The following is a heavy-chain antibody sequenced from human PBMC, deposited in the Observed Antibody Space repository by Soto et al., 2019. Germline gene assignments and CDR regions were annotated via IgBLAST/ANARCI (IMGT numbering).Heavy chain of an antibody. CDR1: DYIFSNYH. D-gene: IGHD3-3*01. Sequence: QLQLVQSGAEEKRPGDSVKVSCKASDYIFSNYHINWVRQAPGQGPEWMGSISGNNGNTQYAQMFQRRVTMTTEKSTNTVYMELRRLGSDDTGVYYCAKPGYIYEGWSGYYRTANYFDFWGQGSLVTVSS. V-gene: IGHV1-18*01. CDR3: AKPGYIYEGWSGYYRTANYFDF. J-gene: IGHJ4*02. CDR2: ISGNNGNT.